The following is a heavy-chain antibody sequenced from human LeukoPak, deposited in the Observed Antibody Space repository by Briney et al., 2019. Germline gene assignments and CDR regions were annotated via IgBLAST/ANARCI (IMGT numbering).Heavy chain of an antibody. J-gene: IGHJ3*02. CDR2: IYPGDSDT. CDR3: ARRDDSSGYYRDAFDI. D-gene: IGHD3-22*01. V-gene: IGHV5-51*01. Sequence: GESLKISCKGSGYSFTNYWIGWVRQMPGKGLEWMGIIYPGDSDTRYSPSFQGQVTISADKSISTAYLQWSSLKASDTAMYYCARRDDSSGYYRDAFDIWGQGTMVTVSS. CDR1: GYSFTNYW.